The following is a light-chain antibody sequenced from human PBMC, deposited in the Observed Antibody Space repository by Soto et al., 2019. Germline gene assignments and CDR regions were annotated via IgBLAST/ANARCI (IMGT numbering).Light chain of an antibody. CDR3: QQSYSTPLT. CDR2: KAS. J-gene: IGKJ4*01. Sequence: QMRPCASTLSGAFGDRVTITCRASQTISSCLAWYQQKPGKAPKLLIYKASTLASGVPSRFSGGGSGTDFTLTISSLQPEDFATYSCQQSYSTPLTFGGGTRWIS. V-gene: IGKV1-5*03. CDR1: QTISSC.